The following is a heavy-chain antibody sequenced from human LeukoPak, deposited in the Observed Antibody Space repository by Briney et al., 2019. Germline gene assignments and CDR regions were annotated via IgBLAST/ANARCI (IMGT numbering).Heavy chain of an antibody. V-gene: IGHV4-39*01. J-gene: IGHJ4*02. Sequence: PSETLSLTCTVSGGSVNSSSYNWGWIPQPPGKAPEWIVSIYHSGYTYYTPSLKSRVTISIDTSKNQFSLKLSSVTAADTAVYCCATSSMFRGVTVDYWGQGTLVTVSS. CDR1: GGSVNSSSYN. CDR3: ATSSMFRGVTVDY. CDR2: IYHSGYT. D-gene: IGHD3-10*01.